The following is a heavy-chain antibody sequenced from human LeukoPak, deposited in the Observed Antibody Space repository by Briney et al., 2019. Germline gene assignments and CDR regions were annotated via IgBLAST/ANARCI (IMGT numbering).Heavy chain of an antibody. CDR2: MNPNSGNT. Sequence: ASVKVSCKASGYTFTSYDINWVRQATGQGLEWMGWMNPNSGNTGYAQKFQGRVTMTRNTSISTAYMELSSLRSEDTAVYYCARSWANRSTLIPYYFDYWGQGTLVTVSS. J-gene: IGHJ4*02. CDR3: ARSWANRSTLIPYYFDY. D-gene: IGHD2/OR15-2a*01. CDR1: GYTFTSYD. V-gene: IGHV1-8*01.